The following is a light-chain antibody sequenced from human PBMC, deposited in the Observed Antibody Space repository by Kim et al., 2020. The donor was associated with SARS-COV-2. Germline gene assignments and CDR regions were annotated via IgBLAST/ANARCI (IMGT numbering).Light chain of an antibody. CDR1: SSAVGGYNY. V-gene: IGLV2-8*01. Sequence: SVTSACAGNSSAVGGYNYDSWYQWHPGKAPKLMIYEVSKRPSGVPDRFSASKSGNTASLTVSGLQAEDEADYYCSSYAGSNNFVVFGGGTQLTVL. J-gene: IGLJ2*01. CDR3: SSYAGSNNFVV. CDR2: EVS.